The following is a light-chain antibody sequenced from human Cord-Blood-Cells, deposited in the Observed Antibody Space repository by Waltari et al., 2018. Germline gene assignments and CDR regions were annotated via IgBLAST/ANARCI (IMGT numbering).Light chain of an antibody. CDR3: SSYTSSSTWV. V-gene: IGLV2-18*02. CDR1: SRHVASDKR. CDR2: EVS. Sequence: QSALTQPPSVSGCPGHSVTISFTGTSRHVASDKRVSWYQPPPGTAPKLMIYEVSNRPSGVPDRFSGSKSGNTASLTISGLQAEDEADYYCSSYTSSSTWVFGGGTKLTVL. J-gene: IGLJ3*02.